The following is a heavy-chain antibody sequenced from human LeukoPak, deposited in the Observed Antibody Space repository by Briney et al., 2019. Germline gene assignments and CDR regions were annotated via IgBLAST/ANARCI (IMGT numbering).Heavy chain of an antibody. CDR1: GYTFTSYG. CDR3: ACDVLRFLEWLLPSGDYYYGMDV. Sequence: ASVKVSCKASGYTFTSYGISWVRQAPGQGLEWMGWISAYNGNTNYAQKLQGRVTMTTDTSTSTAYMELRSLRSDDTAVYYCACDVLRFLEWLLPSGDYYYGMDVWGQGTTVTVSS. J-gene: IGHJ6*02. V-gene: IGHV1-18*01. CDR2: ISAYNGNT. D-gene: IGHD3-3*01.